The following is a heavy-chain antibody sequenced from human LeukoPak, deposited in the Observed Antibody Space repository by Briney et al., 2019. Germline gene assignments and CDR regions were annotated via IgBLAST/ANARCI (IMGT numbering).Heavy chain of an antibody. D-gene: IGHD5-24*01. Sequence: SVKVSCKASGGTFSSCAISWVRQAPGQGLEWMGGIIPIFGTANYAQKFQGRVTITTDESRSTAYMELGSLTSEDTAVYYCARARRDGYNLRLDYWGQGTLVTVSS. V-gene: IGHV1-69*05. CDR1: GGTFSSCA. J-gene: IGHJ4*02. CDR3: ARARRDGYNLRLDY. CDR2: IIPIFGTA.